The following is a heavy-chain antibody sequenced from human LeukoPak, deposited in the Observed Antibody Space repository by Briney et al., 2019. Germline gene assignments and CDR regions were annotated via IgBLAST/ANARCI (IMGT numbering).Heavy chain of an antibody. D-gene: IGHD6-6*01. CDR1: GFTFSTYA. CDR3: AKSGGGISARRNFDY. J-gene: IGHJ4*02. Sequence: GGSLRLSCAASGFTFSTYAMSWVCQAPGKGLEWVSAISGSGSSTYYADSVKGRFTISRDNSKNTLYLQMNSLRAEDTAVYYCAKSGGGISARRNFDYWGQGTLVTVSS. V-gene: IGHV3-23*01. CDR2: ISGSGSST.